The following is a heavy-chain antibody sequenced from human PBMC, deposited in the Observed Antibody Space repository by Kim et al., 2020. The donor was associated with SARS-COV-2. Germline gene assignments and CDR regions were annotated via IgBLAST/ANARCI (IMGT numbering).Heavy chain of an antibody. J-gene: IGHJ5*02. CDR1: GFTFSSYW. Sequence: GGSLRLSCAASGFTFSSYWMHWVRQAPGKGLVWVSRINSDGSSTSYADSVKGRFTISRDNAKNTLYLQMNSLRAEDTAVYYCARDPEAKHYSSLGDNWFDPWGQGTLVTVSS. CDR3: ARDPEAKHYSSLGDNWFDP. CDR2: INSDGSST. V-gene: IGHV3-74*01. D-gene: IGHD6-13*01.